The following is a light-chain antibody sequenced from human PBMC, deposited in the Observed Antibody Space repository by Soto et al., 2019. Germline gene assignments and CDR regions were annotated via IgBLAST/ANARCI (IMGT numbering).Light chain of an antibody. Sequence: EIVLTQSPATLSLSPGERATLSCRASQSISSYLAWYQHKPGQAPRLLIYGVSNRATGIPDRFSGSGSGTDFTLTISRLEPEDFAVYYCHQYGSSPLTFGGGTKVDNK. CDR3: HQYGSSPLT. CDR2: GVS. V-gene: IGKV3-20*01. J-gene: IGKJ4*01. CDR1: QSISSY.